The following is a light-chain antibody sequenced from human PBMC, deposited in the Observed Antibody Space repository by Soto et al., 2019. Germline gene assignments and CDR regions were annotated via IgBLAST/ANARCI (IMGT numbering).Light chain of an antibody. CDR1: SSDVGDYNY. V-gene: IGLV2-11*01. Sequence: QSALTQPRSVSGSPGQSVTISCTGTSSDVGDYNYVSGYQQHPGKAPKLMIYDVSKWPSGVPDRFSGSKSGNTASLTISGRQAEDEADFYCCSYAGNSLWVFGGGTKLTVL. CDR2: DVS. J-gene: IGLJ3*02. CDR3: CSYAGNSLWV.